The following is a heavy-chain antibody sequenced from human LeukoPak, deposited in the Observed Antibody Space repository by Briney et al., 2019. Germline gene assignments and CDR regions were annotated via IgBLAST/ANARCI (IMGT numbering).Heavy chain of an antibody. CDR2: ISGSDGST. Sequence: GGSLRLCCAASGFTFSSYAMSWVRQAPGKGLEWVSAISGSDGSTYYADSVKDRFTISRDNSKNTLYLQMNSLRAEDTAVYYCAKDQGSSSGWYSRDGFALWGRGTMVTVSS. D-gene: IGHD6-19*01. J-gene: IGHJ3*01. V-gene: IGHV3-23*01. CDR1: GFTFSSYA. CDR3: AKDQGSSSGWYSRDGFAL.